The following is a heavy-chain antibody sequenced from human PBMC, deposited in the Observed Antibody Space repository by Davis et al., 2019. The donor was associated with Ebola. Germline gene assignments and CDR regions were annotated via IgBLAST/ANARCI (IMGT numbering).Heavy chain of an antibody. J-gene: IGHJ6*02. CDR3: ARERAEYYYGSGSYYYYGMDV. CDR2: IIPILGIA. CDR1: GGTFSSYA. D-gene: IGHD3-10*01. V-gene: IGHV1-69*04. Sequence: SVKVSCKASGGTFSSYAISWVRQAPGQGLEWMGRIIPILGIANYAQKFQGRVTITADKSTSTAYMELSSLRSEDTAVYYCARERAEYYYGSGSYYYYGMDVWGQGTTVTASS.